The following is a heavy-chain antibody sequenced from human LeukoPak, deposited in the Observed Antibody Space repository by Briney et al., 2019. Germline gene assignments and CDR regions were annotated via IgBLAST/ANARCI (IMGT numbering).Heavy chain of an antibody. V-gene: IGHV3-48*04. CDR2: ISSSGSTI. CDR1: GFTFSSFG. Sequence: GGSLRLSCAASGFTFSSFGMHWVRQAPGKGLEWVSYISSSGSTIYYADSVKGRFTISRDNAKNSLYLQMNSLRAEDTAVYYCAKDINSQQLAYRVDYWGQGTLVTVSS. D-gene: IGHD6-13*01. J-gene: IGHJ4*02. CDR3: AKDINSQQLAYRVDY.